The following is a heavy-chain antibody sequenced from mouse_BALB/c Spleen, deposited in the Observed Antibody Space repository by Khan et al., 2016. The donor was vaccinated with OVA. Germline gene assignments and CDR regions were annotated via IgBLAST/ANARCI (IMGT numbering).Heavy chain of an antibody. Sequence: VQLQQSGAELARPGASVKMSCKASGYTFTSYTIHWIKLRPGQGLEWIGYINPSNGYNNYNQKFKDKATLTADKSSTTAYMQLSSLTSDDSAVYNCVGDGANYRTDGWFANWGKGILAPVSA. CDR1: GYTFTSYT. J-gene: IGHJ3*01. CDR2: INPSNGYN. V-gene: IGHV1-4*01. CDR3: VGDGANYRTDGWFAN.